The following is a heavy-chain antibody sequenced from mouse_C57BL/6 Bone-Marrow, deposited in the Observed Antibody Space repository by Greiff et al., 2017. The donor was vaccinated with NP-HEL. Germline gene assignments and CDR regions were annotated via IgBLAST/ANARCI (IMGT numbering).Heavy chain of an antibody. Sequence: EVHLVESGGGLVQPGGSLKLSCAASGFTFSDYGMAWVRQAPRKGPEWVAFISNLAYSIYYADTVTGRFTISRENAKNTLYLEMSSLRSEDTAMYYCARGADGYPFAYWGQGTLVTVSA. J-gene: IGHJ3*01. CDR3: ARGADGYPFAY. V-gene: IGHV5-15*01. D-gene: IGHD2-3*01. CDR2: ISNLAYSI. CDR1: GFTFSDYG.